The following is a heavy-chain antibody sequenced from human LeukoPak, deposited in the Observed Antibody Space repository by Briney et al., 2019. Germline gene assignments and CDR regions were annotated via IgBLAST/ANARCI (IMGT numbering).Heavy chain of an antibody. CDR3: ARVRDCGGGCYSSWYFDL. Sequence: PSQTLSLTCTVSGGSISSGDYYWSWIRQPPGKGLEWIGYIYYSGSTYYNPSLKSRVNISVDTSKNQFSLKLSSVTAADTAVYYCARVRDCGGGCYSSWYFDLWGRGTLVTVSS. CDR1: GGSISSGDYY. V-gene: IGHV4-30-4*01. J-gene: IGHJ2*01. CDR2: IYYSGST. D-gene: IGHD2-21*02.